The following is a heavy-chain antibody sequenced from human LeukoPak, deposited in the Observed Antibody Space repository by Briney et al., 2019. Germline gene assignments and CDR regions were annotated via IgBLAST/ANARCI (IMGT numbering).Heavy chain of an antibody. V-gene: IGHV3-7*03. CDR2: IKQDGSEK. CDR1: GFTFSSYE. Sequence: GGSLRLSCAASGFTFSSYEMSWVRQAPGKGLEWVANIKQDGSEKYYVDSVKGRFTISRDNAKNSLYLQMNSLRAEDTAVYYCARDKLHGSSWYFPPLHYYYYMDVWGKGTTVTISS. CDR3: ARDKLHGSSWYFPPLHYYYYMDV. J-gene: IGHJ6*03. D-gene: IGHD6-13*01.